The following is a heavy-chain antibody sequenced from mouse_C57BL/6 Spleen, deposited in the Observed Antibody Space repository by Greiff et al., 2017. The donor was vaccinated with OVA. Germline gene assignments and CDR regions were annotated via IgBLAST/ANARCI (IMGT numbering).Heavy chain of an antibody. D-gene: IGHD1-1*01. CDR2: IYPGDGDT. CDR3: ARGDYYGSSYWYFDV. Sequence: QVQLQQSGPELVKPGASVKISCTASGYAFSSSWMNWVKQRPGKGLEWIGRIYPGDGDTNYNGKFKGKATLTADKSSSTAYMQLSSLTSEDSAVYFCARGDYYGSSYWYFDVWGTGTTVTVSS. CDR1: GYAFSSSW. J-gene: IGHJ1*03. V-gene: IGHV1-82*01.